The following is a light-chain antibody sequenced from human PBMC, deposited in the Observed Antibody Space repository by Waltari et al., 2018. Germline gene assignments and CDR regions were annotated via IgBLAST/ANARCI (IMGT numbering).Light chain of an antibody. CDR1: SRDVGDYDW. CDR3: TSYISRHSLV. Sequence: QSALTQPASVSGSPGQSITISCTGTSRDVGDYDWVSWYQQHPGKAPKVVIFDVSYRPSGVSNRFSGSKSGNTASLTISGLQAEDEADYYCTSYISRHSLVFGTGTKVTVL. V-gene: IGLV2-14*03. CDR2: DVS. J-gene: IGLJ1*01.